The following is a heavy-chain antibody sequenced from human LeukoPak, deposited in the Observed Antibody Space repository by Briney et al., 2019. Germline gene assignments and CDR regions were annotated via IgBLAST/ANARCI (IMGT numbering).Heavy chain of an antibody. Sequence: ASVKVSCKASGYTFTGYYMHWVRQAPGQGLEWMGWINPNSGGANYAQKFQGRVTMTRDTSISTAYMELSRLRSDDTAVCYCASGYCTNGVCYTGAYWGQGTLVTVSS. CDR3: ASGYCTNGVCYTGAY. D-gene: IGHD2-8*01. CDR2: INPNSGGA. CDR1: GYTFTGYY. J-gene: IGHJ4*02. V-gene: IGHV1-2*02.